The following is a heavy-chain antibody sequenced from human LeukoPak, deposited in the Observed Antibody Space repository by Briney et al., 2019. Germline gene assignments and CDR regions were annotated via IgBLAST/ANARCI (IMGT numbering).Heavy chain of an antibody. CDR1: GFTFNNYA. CDR2: ISSSGGST. Sequence: PGGSLRLSCAISGFTFNNYAMSWVRQAPGKGLEWVSAISSSGGSTFYADSVKGRFSISRDNSNNTLYLQMNSLRAEDTAVYYCAKRTGRDTREYWGQGTLVTVSS. J-gene: IGHJ4*02. D-gene: IGHD5-18*01. V-gene: IGHV3-23*01. CDR3: AKRTGRDTREY.